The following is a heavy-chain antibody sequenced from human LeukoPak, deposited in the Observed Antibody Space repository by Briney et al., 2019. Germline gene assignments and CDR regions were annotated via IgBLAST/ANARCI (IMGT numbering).Heavy chain of an antibody. CDR3: AKDLIPYSYYYDSSGYAC. CDR1: GFTFSSYA. Sequence: GGSLRLSCAASGFTFSSYAMSWARQAPGKGLEWVSAISGSGGSTYYADSVKGRFTISRDNSKNTLYLQMNSLRAEDTAVYYCAKDLIPYSYYYDSSGYACWGQGTLVTVSS. CDR2: ISGSGGST. D-gene: IGHD3-22*01. J-gene: IGHJ4*02. V-gene: IGHV3-23*01.